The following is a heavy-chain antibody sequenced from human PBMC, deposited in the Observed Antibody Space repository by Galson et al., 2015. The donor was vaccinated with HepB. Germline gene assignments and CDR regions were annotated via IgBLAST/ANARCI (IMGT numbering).Heavy chain of an antibody. J-gene: IGHJ3*02. CDR2: ISAYNGNT. CDR3: ARVGALYCSGGSCYSVYAFDI. V-gene: IGHV1-18*01. D-gene: IGHD2-15*01. Sequence: SVKVSCKASGYTFTSYGISWVRQAPGQGLEWMGWISAYNGNTNYAQKLQGRVTMTTDTSTSTAYMELRSLRSDDTAVYYCARVGALYCSGGSCYSVYAFDIWGQGTMVTVSS. CDR1: GYTFTSYG.